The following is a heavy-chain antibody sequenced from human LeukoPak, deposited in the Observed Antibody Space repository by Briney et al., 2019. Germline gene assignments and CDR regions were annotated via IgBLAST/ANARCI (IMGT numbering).Heavy chain of an antibody. J-gene: IGHJ3*02. CDR2: INHSGST. CDR1: GGSFSGYY. CDR3: ARVRPAADDAFDI. Sequence: KPSETLSLTCAVYGGSFSGYYWSWIRQPPGKGLEWIGEINHSGSTNYNPSLKSRVTISVDTSKNQFSLKLSSVTAADTAVYYCARVRPAADDAFDIWGQGTMVTVSS. D-gene: IGHD2-2*01. V-gene: IGHV4-34*01.